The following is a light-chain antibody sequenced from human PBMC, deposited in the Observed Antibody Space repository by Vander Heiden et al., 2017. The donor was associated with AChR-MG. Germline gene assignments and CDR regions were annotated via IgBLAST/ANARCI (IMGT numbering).Light chain of an antibody. J-gene: IGLJ1*01. Sequence: QSALTQPASVSGSPGQSITIPCTGTSSDVGGYNYVSWYQQHPGKAPKLLIYDVINRPSGVSNRFSGSKSGNAASLTISGLQAEDEADYYCSSYTSSSSPYVFGTGTKVTVL. CDR2: DVI. V-gene: IGLV2-14*01. CDR3: SSYTSSSSPYV. CDR1: SSDVGGYNY.